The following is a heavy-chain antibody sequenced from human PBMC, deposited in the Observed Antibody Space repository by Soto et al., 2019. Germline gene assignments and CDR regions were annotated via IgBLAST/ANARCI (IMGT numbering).Heavy chain of an antibody. CDR2: IYYSGST. CDR1: GGSISSYY. J-gene: IGHJ6*03. V-gene: IGHV4-59*08. D-gene: IGHD2-2*01. CDR3: ARKIVVVPAAYKNYYYYVDV. Sequence: QVQLQESGPGLVKPSETLSLTCTVSGGSISSYYWSWIRQPPGKGLEWIGYIYYSGSTNYNPSLTSRVSISVDTSKNQSSLTLSSVTAADTAVYYCARKIVVVPAAYKNYYYYVDVWGKGTTVTVSS.